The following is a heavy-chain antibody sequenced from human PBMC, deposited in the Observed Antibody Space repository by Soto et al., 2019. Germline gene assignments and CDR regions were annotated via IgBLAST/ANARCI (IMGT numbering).Heavy chain of an antibody. CDR3: TRHHPHHYDSSGYFDY. CDR1: GGSISSSIYY. J-gene: IGHJ4*02. Sequence: SETLSLTCTVSGGSISSSIYYWGWIRQSPGKGLEWIGTIFHTGRTYYNPSLESRVSLSVDTSKNQFSLHLTSVSAADTAVYYCTRHHPHHYDSSGYFDYWGQGTLVTVSS. D-gene: IGHD3-22*01. CDR2: IFHTGRT. V-gene: IGHV4-39*01.